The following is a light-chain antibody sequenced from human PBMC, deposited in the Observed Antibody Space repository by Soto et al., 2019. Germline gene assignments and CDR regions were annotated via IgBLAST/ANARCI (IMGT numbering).Light chain of an antibody. Sequence: QSALTQPASVSGSPGQSIAISFTGSSSVVGGYNYASWYQQHPGKAPQLIIYEVTNRPSGVSNRFSGSKSGNTASLTISGLQAEDEADYYCSSYTSSSTRVFGTGTKVTVL. CDR1: SSVVGGYNY. J-gene: IGLJ1*01. CDR3: SSYTSSSTRV. CDR2: EVT. V-gene: IGLV2-14*01.